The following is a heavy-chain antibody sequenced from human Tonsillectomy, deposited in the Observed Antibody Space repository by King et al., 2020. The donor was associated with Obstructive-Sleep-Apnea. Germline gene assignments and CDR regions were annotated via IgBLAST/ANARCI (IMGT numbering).Heavy chain of an antibody. CDR2: ISWDGGAT. CDR1: GFTFDDYA. J-gene: IGHJ4*02. D-gene: IGHD2-8*02. Sequence: VQLVESGGAVVQPGGSLRLSYAASGFTFDDYAMHWVRQAPGKGLEWVSLISWDGGATSYADSVKGRFSISRDTSKNVLYLQMNSLRVDDTALYYCAKDSPRYSTGYYFDYWGQGTLVTVSS. V-gene: IGHV3-43D*03. CDR3: AKDSPRYSTGYYFDY.